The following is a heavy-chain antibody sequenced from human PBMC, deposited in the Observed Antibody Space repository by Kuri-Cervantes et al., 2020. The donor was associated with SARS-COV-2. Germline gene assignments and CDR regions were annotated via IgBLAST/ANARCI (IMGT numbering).Heavy chain of an antibody. CDR1: GYTFTGYY. D-gene: IGHD3-3*01. Sequence: ASVKVSCKASGYTFTGYYMHWVRQAPGQGLEWMGWINPNSGGTNYAQKFQGRVTMTRDTSISTAYMELSRLRSDDTAVYYCARGPITIFGVVTSFDYWGQGTLVTVSS. CDR2: INPNSGGT. J-gene: IGHJ4*02. V-gene: IGHV1-2*02. CDR3: ARGPITIFGVVTSFDY.